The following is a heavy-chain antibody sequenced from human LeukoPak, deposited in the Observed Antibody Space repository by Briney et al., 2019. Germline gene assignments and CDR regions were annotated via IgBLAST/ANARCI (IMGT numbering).Heavy chain of an antibody. CDR2: ISYDGSNK. CDR1: GFTFSSYG. V-gene: IGHV3-30*18. Sequence: GGSLRLSCAASGFTFSSYGMHWVRQAPGKGLEWVAVISYDGSNKYYADSVKGRFTISRDNSKNTLYLQMNSLRAEDTAVYYCAEEFKRDAFDIWGQGTMVTVSS. CDR3: AEEFKRDAFDI. J-gene: IGHJ3*02. D-gene: IGHD5-24*01.